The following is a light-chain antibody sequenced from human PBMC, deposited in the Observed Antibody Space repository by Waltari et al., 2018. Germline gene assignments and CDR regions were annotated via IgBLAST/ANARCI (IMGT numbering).Light chain of an antibody. V-gene: IGKV3-15*01. CDR3: QQYDNWPPIT. CDR2: GAA. Sequence: EIVMTQSPATLSLSPGERATLSCRASQNIRSNLAWYRQKPGQAPRLLIYGAAFSATGIPARISGSGSGTEFTLTISSLQSEDFAVYFCQQYDNWPPITFGQGTKLEIK. J-gene: IGKJ2*01. CDR1: QNIRSN.